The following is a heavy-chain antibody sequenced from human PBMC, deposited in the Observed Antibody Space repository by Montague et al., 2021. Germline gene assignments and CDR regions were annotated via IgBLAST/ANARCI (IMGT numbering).Heavy chain of an antibody. V-gene: IGHV4-59*01. CDR2: IHYSGST. D-gene: IGHD3-22*01. J-gene: IGHJ2*01. Sequence: SQTLSLTCAVSGASINSYYWSWIRQPPGKGLECTGYIHYSGSTNYNSYLKSPVTLSVDTSTKQIYLKLSHVTATATAVYYCARFHYYDMNFDLWGRGTLVTVSS. CDR1: GASINSYY. CDR3: ARFHYYDMNFDL.